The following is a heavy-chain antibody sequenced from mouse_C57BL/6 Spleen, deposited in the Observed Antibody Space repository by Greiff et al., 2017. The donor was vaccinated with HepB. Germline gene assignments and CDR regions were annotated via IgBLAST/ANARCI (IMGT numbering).Heavy chain of an antibody. Sequence: EVKLVESGGGLVQPGGSLKLSCAASGFTFSDYYMYWVRQTPEKRLEWVAYISNGGGSTYYPDTVKGRFTISRDNAKNTLYLQMSRLKSEDTAMYYCARHKWYFDVWGTGTTATVSS. V-gene: IGHV5-12*01. J-gene: IGHJ1*03. CDR3: ARHKWYFDV. CDR2: ISNGGGST. CDR1: GFTFSDYY.